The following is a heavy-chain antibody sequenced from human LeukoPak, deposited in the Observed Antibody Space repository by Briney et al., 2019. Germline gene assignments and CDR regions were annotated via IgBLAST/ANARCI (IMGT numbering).Heavy chain of an antibody. Sequence: GGSLRLSCAASGFTFSSYAMHWVRQAPGKGLEWVAVISYDGSNKYYADSVKGRFTISRDNSKNTLYLQMNSLRAEDTAVYYCARVRHIVVAYGMDVWGQGTTVTVSS. CDR1: GFTFSSYA. CDR3: ARVRHIVVAYGMDV. J-gene: IGHJ6*02. CDR2: ISYDGSNK. V-gene: IGHV3-30*04. D-gene: IGHD2-21*01.